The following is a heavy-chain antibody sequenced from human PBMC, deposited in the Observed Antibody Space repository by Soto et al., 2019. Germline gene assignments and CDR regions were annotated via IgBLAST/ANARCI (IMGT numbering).Heavy chain of an antibody. D-gene: IGHD6-13*01. Sequence: SETLSRTCTVSGGSISSYYWSWIRQPPGKGLEWIGYIYYSGSTNYNPSLKSRVTISVDTSKNQFSLKLSSVTAADTAVYYCARAPIAAAESAWFDPWGQGTLVTVSS. V-gene: IGHV4-59*01. J-gene: IGHJ5*02. CDR1: GGSISSYY. CDR2: IYYSGST. CDR3: ARAPIAAAESAWFDP.